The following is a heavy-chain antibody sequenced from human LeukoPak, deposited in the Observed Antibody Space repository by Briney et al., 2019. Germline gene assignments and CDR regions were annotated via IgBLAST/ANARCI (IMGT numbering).Heavy chain of an antibody. D-gene: IGHD3-22*01. CDR1: GGSISSGGYY. J-gene: IGHJ3*02. CDR2: IHYSGST. V-gene: IGHV4-31*03. Sequence: SETLSLTCTVSGGSISSGGYYWSWIRQHPGKGLEWIGYIHYSGSTYYNPSLKSRVTISVDTSKNQFSLKLSSVTAVDTAVYYCARVENVIYYDSRAGAFDIWGQGTMVTVSS. CDR3: ARVENVIYYDSRAGAFDI.